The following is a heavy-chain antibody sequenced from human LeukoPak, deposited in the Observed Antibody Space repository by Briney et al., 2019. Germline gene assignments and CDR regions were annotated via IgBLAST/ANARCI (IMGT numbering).Heavy chain of an antibody. Sequence: SETLSLTCAVYGGSFSGYYWSWIRQPPGKGLEWIGEINHSGNTNYNPSLKSRVTISVDTSKNQFSLKLSSVTAADTAVYYCARDQEGFDYWGQGTLVTVSS. CDR2: INHSGNT. V-gene: IGHV4-34*01. CDR3: ARDQEGFDY. J-gene: IGHJ4*02. CDR1: GGSFSGYY.